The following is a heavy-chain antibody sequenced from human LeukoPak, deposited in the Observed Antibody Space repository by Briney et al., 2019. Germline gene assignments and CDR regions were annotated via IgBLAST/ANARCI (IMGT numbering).Heavy chain of an antibody. J-gene: IGHJ3*02. Sequence: GGSLRLSCAASGFTFSSYGMHWVRQAPGKGLEWVAVISYDGSNKYYVDSVKGRFTISRDNSKNTLYLQINSLRAEDTAVYYCAKDAPYYYDSSGYGGAFDIWGQGTMVTVSS. D-gene: IGHD3-22*01. V-gene: IGHV3-30*18. CDR2: ISYDGSNK. CDR1: GFTFSSYG. CDR3: AKDAPYYYDSSGYGGAFDI.